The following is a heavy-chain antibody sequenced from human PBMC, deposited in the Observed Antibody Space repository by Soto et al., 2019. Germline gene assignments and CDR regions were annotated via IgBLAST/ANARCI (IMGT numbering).Heavy chain of an antibody. D-gene: IGHD3-16*01. CDR3: ARDATFGTQGGSFDI. Sequence: QVQLVESGGGVVQPGRSLRLSCAASGFTFRIYSMHWVRQSPGTGLEWVAVMWYDGTNKYYGESVKGRFTISRDNSENTLYLQMNSLRVEDTAVYYCARDATFGTQGGSFDIWGHGTLVTVSS. CDR2: MWYDGTNK. V-gene: IGHV3-33*01. CDR1: GFTFRIYS. J-gene: IGHJ3*02.